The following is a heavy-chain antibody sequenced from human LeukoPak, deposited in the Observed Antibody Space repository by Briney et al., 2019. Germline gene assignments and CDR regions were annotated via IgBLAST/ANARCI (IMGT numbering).Heavy chain of an antibody. CDR2: ISSSGSTI. D-gene: IGHD3-9*01. J-gene: IGHJ4*02. CDR3: APYYDILTGYPY. Sequence: QPGGCLRPSCAASGFTFSSYEMNCVRPAPGNGMEWVSYISSSGSTIYYADSVKGRFTISRDNAKNPLYLQMNSLRAEDTAVYYCAPYYDILTGYPYWGQGTLVTVSS. V-gene: IGHV3-48*03. CDR1: GFTFSSYE.